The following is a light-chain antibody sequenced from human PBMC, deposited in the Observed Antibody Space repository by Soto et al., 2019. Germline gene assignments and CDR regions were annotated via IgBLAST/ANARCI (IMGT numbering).Light chain of an antibody. Sequence: QSVLTQPPSVSAAPGQKVTISCSGSSSNIGNNYVSWYQHLPGTAPTLLIYDNNERPSAIPDRFSGSKSGTSATLGITGLQTGDEADYYCGTWDNSLSPVVFGGGTKLTVL. CDR2: DNN. CDR3: GTWDNSLSPVV. CDR1: SSNIGNNY. J-gene: IGLJ2*01. V-gene: IGLV1-51*01.